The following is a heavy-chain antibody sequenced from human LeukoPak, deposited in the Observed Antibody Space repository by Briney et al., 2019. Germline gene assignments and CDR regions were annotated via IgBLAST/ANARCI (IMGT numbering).Heavy chain of an antibody. V-gene: IGHV1-69*01. CDR3: AIHHSGYGHFDY. J-gene: IGHJ4*02. Sequence: SVKVSCKASGGTFSSYAISWVRQAPGQGLEWMGGIIPIFGTANYAQKFQGRVTITADESTSTAYRELSSLRSGDTAVYYCAIHHSGYGHFDYWGQGTLVTVSS. CDR2: IIPIFGTA. CDR1: GGTFSSYA. D-gene: IGHD5-12*01.